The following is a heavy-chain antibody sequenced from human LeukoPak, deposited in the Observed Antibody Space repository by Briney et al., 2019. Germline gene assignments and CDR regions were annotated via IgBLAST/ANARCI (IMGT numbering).Heavy chain of an antibody. D-gene: IGHD3-22*01. CDR2: INHSGST. CDR1: GGSFSGYY. CDR3: ARWVGGDSSGYYLFFDY. J-gene: IGHJ4*02. V-gene: IGHV4-34*01. Sequence: KPSETLSLTCAVYGGSFSGYYWSWIRQPPGEGLEWIGEINHSGSTNYNPSLKSRVTISVDTSKNQFSLKLSSVTAADTVVYYCARWVGGDSSGYYLFFDYWGQGTLVTVSS.